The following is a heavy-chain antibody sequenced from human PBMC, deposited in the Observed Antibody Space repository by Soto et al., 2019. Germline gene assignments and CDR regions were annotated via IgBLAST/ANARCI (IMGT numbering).Heavy chain of an antibody. Sequence: QVQLHESGPGLVKPSETLSLTCTFSGGSIRDYYWSWIRQTPGEGLEWIGFVFYTGRTSYKPSLKSRASLSVDTSKNQFSLRLNSVTAADTAVYYCARYYCSSGNCYYFDSWGQGTLVTVSS. D-gene: IGHD2-2*01. CDR1: GGSIRDYY. J-gene: IGHJ4*02. CDR3: ARYYCSSGNCYYFDS. V-gene: IGHV4-59*01. CDR2: VFYTGRT.